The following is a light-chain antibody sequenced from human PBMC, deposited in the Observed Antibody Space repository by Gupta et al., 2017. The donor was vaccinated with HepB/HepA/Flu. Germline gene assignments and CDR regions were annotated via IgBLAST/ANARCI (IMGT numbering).Light chain of an antibody. CDR3: QQYNSYPWT. Sequence: DLQMTPSPSTLSASVGDRVTITCRASQSISSWLDWYQQKPGKAPKLLIYKASSLESGVPSRFSGSGSGTEFTLTISSLQPDDFATYYCQQYNSYPWTFGQGTKVEIK. J-gene: IGKJ1*01. V-gene: IGKV1-5*03. CDR1: QSISSW. CDR2: KAS.